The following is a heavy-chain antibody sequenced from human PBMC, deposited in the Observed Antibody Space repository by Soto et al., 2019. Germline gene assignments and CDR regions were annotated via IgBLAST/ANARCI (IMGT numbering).Heavy chain of an antibody. Sequence: GGSLRLSCAASGFSNSWMHWVRQVPGQGLVWVCSINPDGGSTNYADFVHGRFTISRDYATDKVYPQMNSLRAEDTAAYYCVRESGADVYFGFDIWGQGTLVTVSS. CDR3: VRESGADVYFGFDI. V-gene: IGHV3-74*01. CDR1: GFSNSW. J-gene: IGHJ3*02. D-gene: IGHD3-9*01. CDR2: INPDGGST.